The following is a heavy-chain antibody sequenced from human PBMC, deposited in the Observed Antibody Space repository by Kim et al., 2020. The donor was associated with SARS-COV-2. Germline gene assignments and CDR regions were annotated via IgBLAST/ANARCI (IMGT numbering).Heavy chain of an antibody. D-gene: IGHD2-21*01. CDR3: ARYVAVNFDY. V-gene: IGHV3-23*01. CDR1: GFTFSSYA. CDR2: ISGSGGST. J-gene: IGHJ4*02. Sequence: GGSLRLSCAASGFTFSSYAMSWVRQAPGKGLEWVSAISGSGGSTYYADSVKGRFTISRDNSKNSLYLQMNSLRAEDTAVYYCARYVAVNFDYWGQGTLVTVSS.